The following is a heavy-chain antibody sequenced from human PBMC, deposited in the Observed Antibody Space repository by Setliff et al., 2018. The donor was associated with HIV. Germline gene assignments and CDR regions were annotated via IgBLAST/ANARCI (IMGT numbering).Heavy chain of an antibody. V-gene: IGHV1-69*05. CDR2: IIPIFGTA. D-gene: IGHD6-19*01. J-gene: IGHJ4*02. Sequence: GASVKVSCKASGGTFTSYAISWVRQAPGQGLEWMGGIIPIFGTANYAQKFQGRVTITTDESTSTAYMELSRLRSDDTALYYCARTLYSSFSSFDYWGQGTRVTVSS. CDR1: GGTFTSYA. CDR3: ARTLYSSFSSFDY.